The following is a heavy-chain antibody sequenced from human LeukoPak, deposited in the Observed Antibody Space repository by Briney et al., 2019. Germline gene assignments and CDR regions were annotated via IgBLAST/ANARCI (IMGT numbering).Heavy chain of an antibody. CDR2: IKQDGSEK. Sequence: GGSLRLSCAASGFTFSSYWMSWVLQAPGKGLEWVANIKQDGSEKYYVDSVKGRFTISRDNAKNSLYLQMNSLRAEDTAVYYCARARDGHNLRGSLDYWGQGTLVTVSS. CDR1: GFTFSSYW. D-gene: IGHD5-24*01. J-gene: IGHJ4*02. V-gene: IGHV3-7*01. CDR3: ARARDGHNLRGSLDY.